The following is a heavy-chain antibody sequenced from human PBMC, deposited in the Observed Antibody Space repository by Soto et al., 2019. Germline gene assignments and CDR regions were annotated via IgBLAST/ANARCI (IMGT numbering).Heavy chain of an antibody. CDR3: ARNASGRYFDY. CDR2: IYNTVST. CDR1: RFSSNSRHY. Sequence: PSETRSVTCRVARFSSNSRHYWGWIRQPPGKGLEWIASIYNTVSTHYNPSLKSRATISLDTSQNQFSLRLNSVTAADTAIYYCARNASGRYFDYWGPGRLVTVSS. D-gene: IGHD6-19*01. J-gene: IGHJ4*02. V-gene: IGHV4-38-2*01.